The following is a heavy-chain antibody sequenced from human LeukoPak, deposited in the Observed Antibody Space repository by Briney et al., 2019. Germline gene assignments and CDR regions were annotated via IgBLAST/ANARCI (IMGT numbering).Heavy chain of an antibody. CDR1: GFTFSSYW. J-gene: IGHJ6*03. CDR3: ARVIVVVTGNYKDV. D-gene: IGHD2-21*02. V-gene: IGHV3-48*04. CDR2: ISSSGSTK. Sequence: PGGSLRLSCAASGFTFSSYWMNWVRQAPGKGLEWVSYISSSGSTKYYADSVKGRFTISRDNAKNSLYLQMNSLRAEDTAVYYCARVIVVVTGNYKDVWGKGTTVTISS.